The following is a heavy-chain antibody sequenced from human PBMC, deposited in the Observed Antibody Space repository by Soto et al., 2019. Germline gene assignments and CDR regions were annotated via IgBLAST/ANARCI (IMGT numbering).Heavy chain of an antibody. Sequence: ASVKVSCKASGYTFTSYDINWVRQATGQGLEWMGWMNPYSGNTDYAQKFEGRVTMTTDTSTNTAFLELRSLKSDDTAVYYCARDRLRGYDSSGFYSWGQGTMVTVSS. V-gene: IGHV1-8*01. CDR2: MNPYSGNT. CDR3: ARDRLRGYDSSGFYS. D-gene: IGHD3-22*01. J-gene: IGHJ4*02. CDR1: GYTFTSYD.